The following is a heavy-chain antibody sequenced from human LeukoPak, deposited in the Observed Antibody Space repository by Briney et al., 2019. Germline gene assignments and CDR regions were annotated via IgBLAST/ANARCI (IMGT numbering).Heavy chain of an antibody. J-gene: IGHJ4*02. Sequence: GASVKVSCKASGGTFSSYAISWVRQAPGQGLEWMGGIIPIFGTANYAQKFQGRVTITTDESTSTAYMELSGLRSEDTAVYYCAAGRGYSYGSPDYWGQGTLVTVSS. CDR3: AAGRGYSYGSPDY. D-gene: IGHD5-18*01. CDR2: IIPIFGTA. V-gene: IGHV1-69*05. CDR1: GGTFSSYA.